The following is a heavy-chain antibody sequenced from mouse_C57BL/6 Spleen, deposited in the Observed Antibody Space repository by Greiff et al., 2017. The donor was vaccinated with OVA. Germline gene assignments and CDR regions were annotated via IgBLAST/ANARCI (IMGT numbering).Heavy chain of an antibody. V-gene: IGHV1-54*01. J-gene: IGHJ3*01. CDR2: INPGSGGT. Sequence: QVQLQQSGAELVRPGTSVKVSCKASGYAFTNYLIEWVKQRPGQGLEWIGVINPGSGGTNYNEKFKGKATLTADKSSSTAYMQLSSLTSEDSAVYFCARGDYGNYEGFAYWGQGTLVTVSA. CDR1: GYAFTNYL. D-gene: IGHD2-1*01. CDR3: ARGDYGNYEGFAY.